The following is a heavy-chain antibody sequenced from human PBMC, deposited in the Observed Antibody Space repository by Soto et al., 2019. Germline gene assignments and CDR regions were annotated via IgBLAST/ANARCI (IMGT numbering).Heavy chain of an antibody. CDR3: ARVGLGLFGMDV. J-gene: IGHJ6*02. D-gene: IGHD3-16*01. Sequence: EVQLVESGGDLVQPGGSLRVYCAASGFTFSSYSINWVRQAPGKGLEWVSYISGSSTIYYADSVKGRFTISRDNAKNSLYLQMNSLRDEDTAVYYCARVGLGLFGMDVWGQGTTVTVSS. CDR2: ISGSSTI. CDR1: GFTFSSYS. V-gene: IGHV3-48*02.